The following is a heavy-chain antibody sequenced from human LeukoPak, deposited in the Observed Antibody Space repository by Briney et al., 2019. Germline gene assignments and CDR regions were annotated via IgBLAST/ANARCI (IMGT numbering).Heavy chain of an antibody. V-gene: IGHV4-30-2*01. D-gene: IGHD5-18*01. CDR2: IYRGGST. CDR3: ARDRVWIPSYYYMDV. CDR1: GGSISSGDYY. J-gene: IGHJ6*03. Sequence: SETLSLTCTVSGGSISSGDYYWSWIRQPPGKGLEWIGYIYRGGSTYYNPSLKNRVTISLDRSKNQFSLKLSSVTAADTAVYYCARDRVWIPSYYYMDVWGKGTTVTVSS.